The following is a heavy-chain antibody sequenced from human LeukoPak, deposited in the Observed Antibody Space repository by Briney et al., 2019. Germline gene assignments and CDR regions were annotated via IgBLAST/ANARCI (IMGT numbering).Heavy chain of an antibody. Sequence: EASVKVSCKASGYTFTSYGISRVRQAPGQGLEWMGWISAYNGNTNYAQKLQGRVTMTTDTSTSTAYMELRSLRSDDTAVYYCARDHSSGWFDYWGQGTLVTVSS. V-gene: IGHV1-18*01. CDR1: GYTFTSYG. CDR3: ARDHSSGWFDY. J-gene: IGHJ4*02. D-gene: IGHD6-19*01. CDR2: ISAYNGNT.